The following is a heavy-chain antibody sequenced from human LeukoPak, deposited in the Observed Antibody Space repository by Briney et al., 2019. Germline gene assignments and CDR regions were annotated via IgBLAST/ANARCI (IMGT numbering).Heavy chain of an antibody. D-gene: IGHD2-15*01. Sequence: SETLSLTCTVSGGPISSYYWSWIRQPPGKGLEWIGYIYYSGSTNYNPSLKSRVTISVDTSKNQFSLKLSSVTAADTAVYYCARALGYCSGGSCYSDVVDIWGQGTMVTVSS. V-gene: IGHV4-59*01. CDR1: GGPISSYY. J-gene: IGHJ3*02. CDR3: ARALGYCSGGSCYSDVVDI. CDR2: IYYSGST.